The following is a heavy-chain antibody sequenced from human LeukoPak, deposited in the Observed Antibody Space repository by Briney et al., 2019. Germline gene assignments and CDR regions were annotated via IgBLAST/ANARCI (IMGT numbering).Heavy chain of an antibody. D-gene: IGHD3-22*01. CDR2: IKRDGSEK. CDR1: GFTFSSYS. CDR3: SLYDSSGYLPY. J-gene: IGHJ4*02. Sequence: GGSLRLSCAASGFTFSSYSMNWVRQAPGKGLEWVANIKRDGSEKFYVDSVKGRFTISRDNAKNSLYLQMNSLRAEDTAVYYCSLYDSSGYLPYWGQGTLVTVSS. V-gene: IGHV3-7*01.